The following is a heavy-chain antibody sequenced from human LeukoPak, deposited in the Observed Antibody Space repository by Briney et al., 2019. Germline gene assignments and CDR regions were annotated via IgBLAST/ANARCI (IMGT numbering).Heavy chain of an antibody. J-gene: IGHJ3*02. V-gene: IGHV4-39*01. Sequence: SETLSLTCTVSGGSISSSSYYWGWIRQPPGKGLEWVGSIDYSGSTYYNPSLKSRVTISVDTSKNQFSLKLSSVTAADTDVYYCARPYCSSTSCYGDDAFDIWGQGTMVTVSS. CDR3: ARPYCSSTSCYGDDAFDI. D-gene: IGHD2-2*01. CDR2: IDYSGST. CDR1: GGSISSSSYY.